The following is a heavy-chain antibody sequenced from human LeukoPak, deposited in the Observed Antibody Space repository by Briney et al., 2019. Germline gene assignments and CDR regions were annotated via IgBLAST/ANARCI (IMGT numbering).Heavy chain of an antibody. J-gene: IGHJ6*03. D-gene: IGHD1-20*01. CDR3: ARQPYTWNPRRGYYNSYMDG. CDR2: VYLSGST. V-gene: IGHV4-39*01. CDR1: EDSTSIGDSY. Sequence: SETLSHTSTVPEDSTSIGDSYWGCIRQPPGKGLGCIGIVYLSGSTYSNPSLKGRVTLSVATSRTQFSLKLSSVTPADTPGNSCARQPYTWNPRRGYYNSYMDGWGKGTTVTVSS.